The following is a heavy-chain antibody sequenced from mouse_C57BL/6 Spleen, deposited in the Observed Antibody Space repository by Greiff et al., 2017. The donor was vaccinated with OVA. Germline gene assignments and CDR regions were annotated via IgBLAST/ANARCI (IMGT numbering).Heavy chain of an antibody. CDR1: GYTFTSYW. V-gene: IGHV1-55*01. CDR2: IYPGSGST. Sequence: VQLQQPGAELVKPGASVKMSCKASGYTFTSYWITWVKQRPGQGLEWIGDIYPGSGSTNYNEKFKSKATLTVDTSSSTAYMQLLILTSEDAAVYYCAIDSSAHVWFAYWGQGTLVTVSA. J-gene: IGHJ3*01. CDR3: AIDSSAHVWFAY. D-gene: IGHD3-2*02.